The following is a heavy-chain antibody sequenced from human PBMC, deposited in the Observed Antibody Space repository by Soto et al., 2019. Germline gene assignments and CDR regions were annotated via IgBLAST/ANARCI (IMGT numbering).Heavy chain of an antibody. CDR1: GFTFSSYG. V-gene: IGHV3-30*18. D-gene: IGHD2-2*01. CDR2: ISYDGSNK. CDR3: AKDRGSTSCLDV. Sequence: GGSLRLSCAASGFTFSSYGMHWVRQAPGKGLEWVAVISYDGSNKYYADSVKGRFTISRDNSKNTLYLQMNSLRAEDTAVYYCAKDRGSTSCLDVWGQGTTVTVSS. J-gene: IGHJ6*02.